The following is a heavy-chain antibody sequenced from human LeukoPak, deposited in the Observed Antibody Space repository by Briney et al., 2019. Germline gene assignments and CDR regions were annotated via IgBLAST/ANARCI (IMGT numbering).Heavy chain of an antibody. CDR3: ARGSINYNSGGYYDNPPLDY. V-gene: IGHV1-46*01. J-gene: IGHJ4*02. Sequence: ASVKVSCKASGYTFTSYYMSWVRQAPGQGLEWMGMINTNGGSTNYAQKFQGRVTVTRDTSTSTVYMELSSLRSEDTAVYYCARGSINYNSGGYYDNPPLDYWGQGTLVTVSS. CDR1: GYTFTSYY. CDR2: INTNGGST. D-gene: IGHD3-22*01.